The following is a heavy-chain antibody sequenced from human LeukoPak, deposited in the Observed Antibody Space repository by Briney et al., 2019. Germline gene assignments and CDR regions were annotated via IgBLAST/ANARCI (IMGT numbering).Heavy chain of an antibody. D-gene: IGHD3-10*01. CDR1: GFTFSSSA. J-gene: IGHJ4*02. V-gene: IGHV3-23*01. Sequence: GGSLRLSCAASGFTFSSSAVSWVRQAPGKGLEWVSAISGSGGSTYYADSVKGRFTISRYNSKNTLYLQMNSLRAEDTAVYYCAKDSTYYYGSGSFPHDYWGQGTLVTVSS. CDR3: AKDSTYYYGSGSFPHDY. CDR2: ISGSGGST.